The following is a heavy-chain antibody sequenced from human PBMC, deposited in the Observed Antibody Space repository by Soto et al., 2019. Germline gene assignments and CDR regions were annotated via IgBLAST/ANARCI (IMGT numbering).Heavy chain of an antibody. CDR3: AKGFTIFSITGHAFDI. D-gene: IGHD3-9*01. V-gene: IGHV3-30*18. Sequence: QVQLVESGGGVVQPGRSLRLSCAASGFTFSTYGMHWVRQAPGKGLEWVAVISYDGNNKYYADSVKGRFTISRDNSKNTLYLQMNSLGAEDTAVYYCAKGFTIFSITGHAFDIWGQGTMVTVSS. J-gene: IGHJ3*02. CDR1: GFTFSTYG. CDR2: ISYDGNNK.